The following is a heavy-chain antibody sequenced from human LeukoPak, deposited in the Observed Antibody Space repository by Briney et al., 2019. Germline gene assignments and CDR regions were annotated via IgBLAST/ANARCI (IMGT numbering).Heavy chain of an antibody. CDR1: GYTFTSYA. D-gene: IGHD3-22*01. CDR3: ARDRWLLADSSGYGMDV. J-gene: IGHJ6*02. CDR2: INAGNGNT. Sequence: ASVKVSCKASGYTFTSYAMHWVRQAPGQRLEWMGWINAGNGNTKYSQKFQGRVTITRDTSAGTAYMELSSLRSEDTAVYYCARDRWLLADSSGYGMDVWGQGTTVTVSS. V-gene: IGHV1-3*01.